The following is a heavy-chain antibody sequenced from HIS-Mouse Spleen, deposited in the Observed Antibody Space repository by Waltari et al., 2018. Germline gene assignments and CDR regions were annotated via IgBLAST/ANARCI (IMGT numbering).Heavy chain of an antibody. J-gene: IGHJ4*02. CDR2: INPTGGGT. CDR3: ATRYSGSYWGSCDY. D-gene: IGHD1-26*01. Sequence: QVQLVQSGAEVKKPGASVKVSCKASGYTFTGYYMHWVRQAPGQGLEWMGWINPTGGGTNYAQQFQGRVTMTRDTSISPAYMELSRLRSDDTAVYYCATRYSGSYWGSCDYWGQGTLVTVSS. CDR1: GYTFTGYY. V-gene: IGHV1-2*02.